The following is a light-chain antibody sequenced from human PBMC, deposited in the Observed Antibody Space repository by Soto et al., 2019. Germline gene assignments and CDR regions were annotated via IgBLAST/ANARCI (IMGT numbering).Light chain of an antibody. Sequence: QAVVTQEPSLTVSPGGTVTLTCASSTGAVTSGYYPNWFQQKPGQAPRSLIYSTSDKQSWTPARFSGSLLGGKAALTVSGVQPEDEAEYCCLLFYGGVWVFGGGTKLTVL. V-gene: IGLV7-43*01. CDR3: LLFYGGVWV. CDR2: STS. CDR1: TGAVTSGYY. J-gene: IGLJ3*02.